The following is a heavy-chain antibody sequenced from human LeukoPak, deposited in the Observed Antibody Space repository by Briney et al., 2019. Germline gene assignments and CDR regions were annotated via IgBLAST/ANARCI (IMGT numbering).Heavy chain of an antibody. CDR2: IDWDDDK. D-gene: IGHD3-9*01. V-gene: IGHV2-70*04. CDR3: ARSYDILTGYYGLFDY. Sequence: ESGPALVKPTQTLTLTCTFSGFSLSSSGMRVSWIRQPPGKALEWLARIDWDDDKFYSTSLKTRPTISKDTSKNQVVLTMTNMDPVDTATYYCARSYDILTGYYGLFDYWGQGTLVTVSS. J-gene: IGHJ4*02. CDR1: GFSLSSSGMR.